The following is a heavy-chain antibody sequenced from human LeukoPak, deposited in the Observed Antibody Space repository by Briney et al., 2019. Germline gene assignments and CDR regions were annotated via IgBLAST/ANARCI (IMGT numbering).Heavy chain of an antibody. V-gene: IGHV3-30*18. Sequence: PGRSLRLSCAASGFTFSDYGMHWVRQAPSKGLEWVALISYDGGNKFYADSVRDRFTISRDNSKNTLFLQMNSLRIEDTAVYYCAKVFEVRGARRPKDYWGQGTLVIVSS. J-gene: IGHJ4*02. CDR2: ISYDGGNK. CDR3: AKVFEVRGARRPKDY. D-gene: IGHD3-10*01. CDR1: GFTFSDYG.